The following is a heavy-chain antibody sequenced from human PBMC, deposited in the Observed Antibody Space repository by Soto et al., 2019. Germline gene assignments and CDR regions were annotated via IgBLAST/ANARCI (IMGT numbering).Heavy chain of an antibody. V-gene: IGHV4-59*12. D-gene: IGHD6-19*01. J-gene: IGHJ4*02. CDR1: GGSIRSYY. CDR2: IYYSGST. Sequence: SETLSLTCTVSGGSIRSYYWSWIRQPPGKGLEWIGYIYYSGSTNYNPSLKSRVTVSLDTAKNEFSLKLSSVTAADTATYYCARILRDSQGWYHRDFWGQGTLVTVSS. CDR3: ARILRDSQGWYHRDF.